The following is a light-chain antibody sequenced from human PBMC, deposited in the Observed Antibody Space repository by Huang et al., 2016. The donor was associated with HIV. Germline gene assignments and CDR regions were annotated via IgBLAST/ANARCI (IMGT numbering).Light chain of an antibody. CDR2: LGS. Sequence: DIEMTQSPLSLPVTPGESASISCRSSQSLLHNNGYNYLDWYLQKPGQSPQLLICLGSNRASGVPDRFSGSGSGTDFTLKISRVEAEDVGIYYCMQALQTPLTFGGGTKVDIK. CDR3: MQALQTPLT. CDR1: QSLLHNNGYNY. J-gene: IGKJ4*01. V-gene: IGKV2-28*01.